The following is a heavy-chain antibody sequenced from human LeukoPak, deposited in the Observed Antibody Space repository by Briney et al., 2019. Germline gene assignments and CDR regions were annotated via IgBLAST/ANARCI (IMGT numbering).Heavy chain of an antibody. Sequence: PGGSLRLSCAVSGFNFRDHWMDWVRQAPGKGPEWVGHIKTDGSETYYVDSLKGRFSISRDNTNNALYLQMNSLRVEDTAVYYCARNNGWFHLAQWGQGTLVTVSS. CDR3: ARNNGWFHLAQ. CDR1: GFNFRDHW. V-gene: IGHV3-7*03. J-gene: IGHJ4*02. D-gene: IGHD6-19*01. CDR2: IKTDGSET.